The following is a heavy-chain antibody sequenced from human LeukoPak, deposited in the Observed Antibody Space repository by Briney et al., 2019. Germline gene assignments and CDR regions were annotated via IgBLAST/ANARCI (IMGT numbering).Heavy chain of an antibody. D-gene: IGHD4-11*01. V-gene: IGHV4-59*01. CDR3: ARGRVSSRTWYSTYYYYFYMDV. CDR1: DDSITMYY. CDR2: VDHTRST. Sequence: SETLSLTCSVSDDSITMYYWTWIRQPPGKGLDWIGYVDHTRSTNFNPSLNGRVSISRDTSKNLFSLRLLSVTAADTAVYFCARGRVSSRTWYSTYYYYFYMDVWGKGTTVTVSS. J-gene: IGHJ6*03.